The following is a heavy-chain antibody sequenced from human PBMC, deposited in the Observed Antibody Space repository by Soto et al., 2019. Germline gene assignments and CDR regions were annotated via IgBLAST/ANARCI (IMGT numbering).Heavy chain of an antibody. D-gene: IGHD4-17*01. J-gene: IGHJ6*02. Sequence: ASLKVSWKACGGTFISYAISWLRQCPGQVLDWMGGIIPIFGTANYAQKFHGRVTITADESTSTAYMELSSLRSEDTAVYYCARAATVVTHGGHIEYYYYGMDVWGQGTTVTV. CDR3: ARAATVVTHGGHIEYYYYGMDV. V-gene: IGHV1-69*13. CDR2: IIPIFGTA. CDR1: GGTFISYA.